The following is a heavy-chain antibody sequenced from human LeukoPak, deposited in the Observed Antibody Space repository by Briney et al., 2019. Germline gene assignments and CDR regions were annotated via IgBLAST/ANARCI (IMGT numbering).Heavy chain of an antibody. J-gene: IGHJ5*02. CDR3: ACRDIVVVSAANTNWFDP. Sequence: GGSLRLSCAASGFTFSNYGIHWVRQAPGKGLEWVALISYDGSNKLYADSVKGRFTISRDNSKNTLYLQMNSLRAEDTAVYYCACRDIVVVSAANTNWFDPWGQGTLVTVSS. D-gene: IGHD2-2*01. CDR1: GFTFSNYG. V-gene: IGHV3-30*01. CDR2: ISYDGSNK.